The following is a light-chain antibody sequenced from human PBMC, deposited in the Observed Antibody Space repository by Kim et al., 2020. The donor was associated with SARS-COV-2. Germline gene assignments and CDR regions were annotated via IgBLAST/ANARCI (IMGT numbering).Light chain of an antibody. CDR1: QGISNY. Sequence: GSVGDRVTITCRASQGISNYVAWYQQKPGKVPKLLIYAASALQSGVPSRFSGSGSGTDFTLTISSLQPEDVATYYCQKNNSAPWTFGQGTKVDIK. V-gene: IGKV1-27*01. CDR2: AAS. CDR3: QKNNSAPWT. J-gene: IGKJ1*01.